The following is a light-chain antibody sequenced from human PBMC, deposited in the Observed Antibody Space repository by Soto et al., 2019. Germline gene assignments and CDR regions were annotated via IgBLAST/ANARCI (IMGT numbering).Light chain of an antibody. Sequence: EIVLKQSPATLSVSPGERATLSCRASERVSNNLAWYQQKPGQAPRLLIYGASSRATGIPDRFSGSGSGTDFTLTISRLEPEDFAVYYCQQYGSSPPITFGQGTRLEI. CDR1: ERVSNN. V-gene: IGKV3-20*01. CDR2: GAS. CDR3: QQYGSSPPIT. J-gene: IGKJ5*01.